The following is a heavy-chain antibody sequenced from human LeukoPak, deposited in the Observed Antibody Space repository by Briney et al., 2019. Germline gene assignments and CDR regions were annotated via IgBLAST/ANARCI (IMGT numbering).Heavy chain of an antibody. J-gene: IGHJ5*02. D-gene: IGHD2-15*01. CDR1: RGSFSGYY. CDR2: INHSGSI. V-gene: IGHV4-34*01. Sequence: PSETLSLTRVVYRGSFSGYYWSWIRQPPGKGLEWIGEINHSGSINYNLCLKSRVTITVDTSKNQFSLNLSSVTAADTAVYYCARSPSRLYSPRGYYSAGSCCPGWFDPWGQGTLVTVSA. CDR3: ARSPSRLYSPRGYYSAGSCCPGWFDP.